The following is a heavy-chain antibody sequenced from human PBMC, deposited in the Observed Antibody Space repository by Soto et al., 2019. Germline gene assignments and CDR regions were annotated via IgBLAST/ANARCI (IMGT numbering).Heavy chain of an antibody. CDR1: GFSFNNYA. D-gene: IGHD3-22*01. CDR3: ARGDSSGSASSAACYYHGMDV. CDR2: ISGSGDIS. V-gene: IGHV3-23*01. Sequence: GGSLRLSCAASGFSFNNYAMNWVRQAPGKGLDWVSSISGSGDISYNADSVKGRFTISRDNSNNTLFLQMNSLRADDTAVYFCARGDSSGSASSAACYYHGMDVWGQGTTVTVSS. J-gene: IGHJ6*02.